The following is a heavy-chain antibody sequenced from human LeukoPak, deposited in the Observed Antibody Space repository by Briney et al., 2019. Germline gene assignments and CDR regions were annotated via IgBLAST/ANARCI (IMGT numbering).Heavy chain of an antibody. CDR2: INPNNGGT. CDR1: GYTFSGYY. D-gene: IGHD2-2*01. V-gene: IGHV1-2*02. Sequence: ASVKVSCKASGYTFSGYYIHWVRQAPGQGLEWMGWINPNNGGTNHAQKFQDRVTMTRDTSVSTAYMELSSLRSDDTAVYYCAREGCGSTSCYIIGDDNWFDPWGQGTLVTVSS. CDR3: AREGCGSTSCYIIGDDNWFDP. J-gene: IGHJ5*02.